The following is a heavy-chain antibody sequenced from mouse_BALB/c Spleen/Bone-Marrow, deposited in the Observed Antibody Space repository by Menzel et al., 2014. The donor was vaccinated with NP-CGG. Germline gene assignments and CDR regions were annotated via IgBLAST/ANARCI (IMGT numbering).Heavy chain of an antibody. Sequence: EVQLVESGGGLVQPGGSLKLSCAASGFDFSRYWMSWVRPAPGKGLEWIGGINPDSRTINYSPSLKDKFIISRDNAKNTLYLRLNKVRSEDTALYYCARPDYYGYLNYWGQGTTLTVSS. CDR3: ARPDYYGYLNY. J-gene: IGHJ2*01. CDR1: GFDFSRYW. V-gene: IGHV4-1*02. D-gene: IGHD1-1*01. CDR2: INPDSRTI.